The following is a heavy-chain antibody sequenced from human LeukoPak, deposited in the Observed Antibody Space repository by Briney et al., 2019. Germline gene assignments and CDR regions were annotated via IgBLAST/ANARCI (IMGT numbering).Heavy chain of an antibody. CDR2: ISSNGGST. J-gene: IGHJ4*02. CDR1: GFTFSSYA. CDR3: ARGGGDGYNWFDY. V-gene: IGHV3-64*01. D-gene: IGHD5-24*01. Sequence: SGGSLRLPCAASGFTFSSYAMHWVRQAPGKGLEYVSAISSNGGSTYYANSVKGRFTISRDNSKNTLYLQMGSLRAEDMAVYYCARGGGDGYNWFDYWGQGTLVTVSS.